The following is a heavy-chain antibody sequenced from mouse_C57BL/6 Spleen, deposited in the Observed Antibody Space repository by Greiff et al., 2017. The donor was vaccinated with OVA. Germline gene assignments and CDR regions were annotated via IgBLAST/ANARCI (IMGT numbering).Heavy chain of an antibody. J-gene: IGHJ2*01. CDR3: ARPHYGGSNYVGYCDH. CDR1: GYTFTDYY. CDR2: INPNNGGT. V-gene: IGHV1-26*01. Sequence: EVQLQQSGPELVKPGASVSISCKASGYTFTDYYMNWVKQSPGKSLEWMGVINPNNGGTSYTQKIKGKATLTLDKSASTADMELRNLTAEDSAVYYCARPHYGGSNYVGYCDHGGQGTTLSDSS. D-gene: IGHD1-1*01.